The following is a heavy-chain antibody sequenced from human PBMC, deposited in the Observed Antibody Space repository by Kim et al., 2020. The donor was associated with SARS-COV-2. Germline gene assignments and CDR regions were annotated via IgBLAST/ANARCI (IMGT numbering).Heavy chain of an antibody. Sequence: SETLSLTCAVYGGSFSGYYWSWIRQPPGKGLEWIGEINHSGSTNYNPSLKSRVTISVDTSKNQFSLKLSSVTAADTAVYYCARKGPAAAIPGRYFDYWGQGTLVTVSS. J-gene: IGHJ4*02. CDR2: INHSGST. V-gene: IGHV4-34*01. CDR3: ARKGPAAAIPGRYFDY. D-gene: IGHD2-2*02. CDR1: GGSFSGYY.